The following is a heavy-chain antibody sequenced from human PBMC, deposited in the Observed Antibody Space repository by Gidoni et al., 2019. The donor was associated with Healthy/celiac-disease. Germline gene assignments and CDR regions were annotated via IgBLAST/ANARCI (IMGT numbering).Heavy chain of an antibody. V-gene: IGHV3-30*01. CDR2: ISYDGSNK. J-gene: IGHJ4*02. Sequence: QVQLVESGGGVVQPGRSLRLSCAASGFPFRSYAMHWVLQAPGKGLEWGAVISYDGSNKYYADSVKGRFTISRDNSKNTLYLQMNSLRAEDTAVYYCAREFMGFGAYWGQGTLVTVSS. D-gene: IGHD3-10*01. CDR3: AREFMGFGAY. CDR1: GFPFRSYA.